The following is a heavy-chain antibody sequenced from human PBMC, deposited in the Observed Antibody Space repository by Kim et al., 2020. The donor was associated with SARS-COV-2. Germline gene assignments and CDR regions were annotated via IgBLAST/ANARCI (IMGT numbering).Heavy chain of an antibody. Sequence: NYNPSLKSRVTISVDTSKNQFSLKLSSVTAADTAVYYCARRATVPNPFDYWGQGTLVTVSS. CDR3: ARRATVPNPFDY. D-gene: IGHD4-17*01. V-gene: IGHV4-34*01. J-gene: IGHJ4*02.